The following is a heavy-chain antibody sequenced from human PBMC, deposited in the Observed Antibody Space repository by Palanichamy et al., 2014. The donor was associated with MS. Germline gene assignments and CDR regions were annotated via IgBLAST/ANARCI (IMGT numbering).Heavy chain of an antibody. D-gene: IGHD2-15*01. Sequence: QVQLQQWGAGLLKPSETLSLTCAVYGGSFSGYYWSWIRRPPGKGLEWIGEINHSGSTNYNPSLKSRVTISVDTSKNQFSLKLSSVTAADTAVYYCARGLGSDCSGGSCSYFDYWGQGTLVTVSS. J-gene: IGHJ4*02. V-gene: IGHV4-34*01. CDR1: GGSFSGYY. CDR3: ARGLGSDCSGGSCSYFDY. CDR2: INHSGST.